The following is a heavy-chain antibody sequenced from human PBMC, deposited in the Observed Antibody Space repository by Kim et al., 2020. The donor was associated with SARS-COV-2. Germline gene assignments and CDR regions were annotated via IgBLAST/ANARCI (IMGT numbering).Heavy chain of an antibody. V-gene: IGHV3-30*09. D-gene: IGHD1-1*01. J-gene: IGHJ3*02. Sequence: FYADPVQGRYAISRDDSKNPRYLQMNSLRVDDTAVYYCARATVKRGAFDIWGQGAIVTVSS. CDR3: ARATVKRGAFDI.